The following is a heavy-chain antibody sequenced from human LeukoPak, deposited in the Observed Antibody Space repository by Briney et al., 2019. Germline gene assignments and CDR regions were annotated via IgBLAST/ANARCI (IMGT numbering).Heavy chain of an antibody. CDR1: GGSSSSRSYY. J-gene: IGHJ3*02. CDR3: ARRVRGDSSSWRYAFDI. D-gene: IGHD6-13*01. Sequence: PSETLSLTCTVSGGSSSSRSYYWGWIRQPPGKGLEWIGTIYYSGSTFYNPSLKSRLTMSVDTSKKQLSLKLSSVTAADTAVYYCARRVRGDSSSWRYAFDIWGQGTMVTVSS. V-gene: IGHV4-39*07. CDR2: IYYSGST.